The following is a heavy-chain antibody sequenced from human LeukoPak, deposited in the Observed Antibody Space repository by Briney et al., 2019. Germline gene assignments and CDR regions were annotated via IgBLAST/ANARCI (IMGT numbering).Heavy chain of an antibody. J-gene: IGHJ4*02. V-gene: IGHV1-2*02. CDR1: GGTFSSYA. CDR2: MHPNSGDT. Sequence: ASVKVSCTASGGTFSSYAISWVRQAPGQGLEWMTWMHPNSGDTNYAQKFQGRVTMTWDTSISTAYMELSRLRSDDTAVYYCARDGEGRTNFDYWGQGTLITVSS. CDR3: ARDGEGRTNFDY. D-gene: IGHD1-14*01.